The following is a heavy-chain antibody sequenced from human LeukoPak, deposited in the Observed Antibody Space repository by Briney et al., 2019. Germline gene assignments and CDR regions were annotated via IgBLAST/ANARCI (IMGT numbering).Heavy chain of an antibody. V-gene: IGHV3-11*04. CDR1: GFTFSDYY. Sequence: GGSLRLSCAASGFTFSDYYMSWLRHAPGKGLECVSYISSSGNTTYHADSVKGRFTISRDNAKNTLYLQMNSLRVEDTAVYYCARRAAALDAFDIWGQGTMVTVSS. D-gene: IGHD6-13*01. CDR2: ISSSGNTT. J-gene: IGHJ3*02. CDR3: ARRAAALDAFDI.